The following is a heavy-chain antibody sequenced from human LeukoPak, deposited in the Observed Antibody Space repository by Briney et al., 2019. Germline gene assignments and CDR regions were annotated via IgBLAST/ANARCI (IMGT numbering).Heavy chain of an antibody. Sequence: GGSLRLSCAVSGITLSNYGMSWVRQAPGKGLEWVAGISDSGGRTNYADSVKGRFTISRDNPKNTLYLQMNSLRAEDTAVYFCAKRGVVIRVILVGFHKEAFYFDSWGQGALVTVSS. CDR2: ISDSGGRT. J-gene: IGHJ4*02. V-gene: IGHV3-23*01. CDR1: GITLSNYG. D-gene: IGHD3-22*01. CDR3: AKRGVVIRVILVGFHKEAFYFDS.